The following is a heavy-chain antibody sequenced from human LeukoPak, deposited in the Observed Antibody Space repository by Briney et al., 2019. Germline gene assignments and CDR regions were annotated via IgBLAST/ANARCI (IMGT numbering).Heavy chain of an antibody. Sequence: GESLKISCKGSGYSFTSYWIGWVRQMPGKGLEWMGIIYPGDSDTRYSPSFQGQVTISADKSISTAYLQWRSLKASDTAMYYCARGDCSSTSYYDVDYWGQGTLVTVSS. CDR3: ARGDCSSTSYYDVDY. CDR2: IYPGDSDT. D-gene: IGHD2-2*01. J-gene: IGHJ4*02. CDR1: GYSFTSYW. V-gene: IGHV5-51*01.